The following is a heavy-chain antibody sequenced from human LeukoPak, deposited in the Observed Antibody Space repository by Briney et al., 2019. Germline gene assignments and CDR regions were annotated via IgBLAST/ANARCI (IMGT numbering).Heavy chain of an antibody. D-gene: IGHD3-9*01. V-gene: IGHV1-2*02. Sequence: ASVKVSCKASGYSFTGYYMHWVRQAPGQGLEWMGWISPNSGGTNNAQKFQGRVTMTRDTSISTAYTELSRLRSDDTAVYYCARGSRYHDWLSPLDSWGQGTLVTVSS. J-gene: IGHJ4*02. CDR1: GYSFTGYY. CDR2: ISPNSGGT. CDR3: ARGSRYHDWLSPLDS.